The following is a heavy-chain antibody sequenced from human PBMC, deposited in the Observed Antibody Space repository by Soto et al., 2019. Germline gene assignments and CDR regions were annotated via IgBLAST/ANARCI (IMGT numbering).Heavy chain of an antibody. CDR2: ISGSGGST. V-gene: IGHV3-23*01. Sequence: PGGPLRLSCAASGFTFSSYAMSWVRQAPGKGLEWVSAISGSGGSTYYADSVKGRFTISRDNSKNTLYLQMNSLRAEDPAVYYCAKSSTTRYSGSYPLGYWGQGTLVTVSS. CDR1: GFTFSSYA. CDR3: AKSSTTRYSGSYPLGY. D-gene: IGHD1-26*01. J-gene: IGHJ4*02.